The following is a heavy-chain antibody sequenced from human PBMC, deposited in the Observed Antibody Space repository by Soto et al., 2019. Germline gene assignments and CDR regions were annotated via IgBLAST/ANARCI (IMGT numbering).Heavy chain of an antibody. Sequence: QVQLVESGGGLVKPGGSLRLSCAASGFTFSDYYMSWIRQAPGKGLEWVSYISSSGSTIYYAVSVKGRFTISRDNAKNSVYLQMNSRRAEDTAVYNCARAFSATSDYGGMDVWGQGTTVTVSS. CDR3: ARAFSATSDYGGMDV. D-gene: IGHD1-1*01. J-gene: IGHJ6*02. V-gene: IGHV3-11*01. CDR2: ISSSGSTI. CDR1: GFTFSDYY.